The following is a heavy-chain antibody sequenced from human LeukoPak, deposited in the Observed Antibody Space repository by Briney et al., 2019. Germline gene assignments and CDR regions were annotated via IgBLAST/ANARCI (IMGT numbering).Heavy chain of an antibody. CDR3: ARVSSTYYYDNRGWFDL. CDR2: ISTSGTT. V-gene: IGHV4-61*02. CDR1: GGSISSGDYY. Sequence: PSETLSLTCTVSGGSISSGDYYWSWIRQPAGKGLEWIGPISTSGTTDYNPSLRSRVTMSVDTSKNQFSLKLTSATAADTAVYYSARVSSTYYYDNRGWFDLWGQGTLVTVSS. D-gene: IGHD3-22*01. J-gene: IGHJ5*02.